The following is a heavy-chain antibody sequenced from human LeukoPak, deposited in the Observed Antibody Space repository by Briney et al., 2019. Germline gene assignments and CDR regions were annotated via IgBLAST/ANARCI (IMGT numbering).Heavy chain of an antibody. J-gene: IGHJ6*02. CDR1: GGSFSGNY. V-gene: IGHV4-34*01. D-gene: IGHD4-17*01. Sequence: SETLSLTCAVYGGSFSGNYWSWVRQPPGKGLEWIGEINHSGSTNYNPSLKSRVTISVDTSKNQFSLKLSSVTAADTAVYYCARKVLTPYGEGYYYGMDVWGQGTTVTVSS. CDR2: INHSGST. CDR3: ARKVLTPYGEGYYYGMDV.